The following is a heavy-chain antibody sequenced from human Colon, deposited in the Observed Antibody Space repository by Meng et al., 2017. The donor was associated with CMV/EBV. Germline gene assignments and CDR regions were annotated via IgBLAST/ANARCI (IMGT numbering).Heavy chain of an antibody. CDR2: ISGSGGET. CDR1: GFIFNIHA. Sequence: GGSLRLSCAASGFIFNIHAMGWVRQAPGEGLEWVSSISGSGGETYYADSVKGRFTVSRDNSKNMVYLQMNSLRREDTAVYYCARAGTVAVIYNLGLDVWGLGTTVTVSS. CDR3: ARAGTVAVIYNLGLDV. D-gene: IGHD1-14*01. V-gene: IGHV3-23*01. J-gene: IGHJ6*02.